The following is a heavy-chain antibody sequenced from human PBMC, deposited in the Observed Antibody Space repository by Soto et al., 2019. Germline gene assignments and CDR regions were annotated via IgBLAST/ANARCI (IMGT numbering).Heavy chain of an antibody. J-gene: IGHJ4*02. CDR2: IYDIGST. V-gene: IGHV4-30-4*01. CDR3: ARDRANSPDFFDF. D-gene: IGHD1-1*01. CDR1: GGSISSDDYY. Sequence: PSETLSLTCTVSGGSISSDDYYWIWIRQPPGKGLEWLGYIYDIGSTSYSPSLESRITISIDTSKNQFSLKLRSVSAADTAVYYCARDRANSPDFFDFWGQGTQVTVSS.